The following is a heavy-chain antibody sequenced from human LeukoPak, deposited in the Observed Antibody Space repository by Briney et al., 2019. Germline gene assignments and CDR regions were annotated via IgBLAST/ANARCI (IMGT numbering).Heavy chain of an antibody. D-gene: IGHD6-19*01. Sequence: SETLSLTCAVYGGSFSGYYWNWIRQSPGKGLEWIGEINHSGSTNYNPSLKSRVTISIDTSKNQFSLKLSSVTAADTAVYYCARGRGPRAVXNRALESWGQGTLVTVSS. CDR1: GGSFSGYY. CDR2: INHSGST. V-gene: IGHV4-34*01. CDR3: ARGRGPRAVXNRALES. J-gene: IGHJ4*02.